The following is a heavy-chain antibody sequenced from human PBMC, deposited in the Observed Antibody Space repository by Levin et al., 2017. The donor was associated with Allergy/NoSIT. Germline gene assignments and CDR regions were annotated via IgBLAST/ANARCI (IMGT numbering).Heavy chain of an antibody. CDR3: ARDKEGGAGWFDP. V-gene: IGHV1-8*01. J-gene: IGHJ5*02. CDR2: MNPNSGNT. D-gene: IGHD6-25*01. Sequence: VASVKVSCKASGYTFTSYDINWVRQATGQGLEWVGWMNPNSGNTGYAQKFQGRVTMTRDTSIGTAYMELSSLGSEDTAVYFCARDKEGGAGWFDPWGQGTLVTVSS. CDR1: GYTFTSYD.